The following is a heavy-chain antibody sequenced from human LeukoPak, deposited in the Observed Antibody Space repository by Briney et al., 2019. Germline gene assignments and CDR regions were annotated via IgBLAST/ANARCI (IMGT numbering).Heavy chain of an antibody. CDR2: INPDSGGT. V-gene: IGHV1-2*02. CDR1: GYTFTDYF. Sequence: ASVKVSCKASGYTFTDYFTQWVRHGPGQGLEWMGWINPDSGGTSYVQKFQGRVTMTRDTSINTVYMELSRLRSDDTAVYYCARDYELGTAGSAYEFFDYWGEGSLVSVSS. CDR3: ARDYELGTAGSAYEFFDY. D-gene: IGHD6-13*01. J-gene: IGHJ4*02.